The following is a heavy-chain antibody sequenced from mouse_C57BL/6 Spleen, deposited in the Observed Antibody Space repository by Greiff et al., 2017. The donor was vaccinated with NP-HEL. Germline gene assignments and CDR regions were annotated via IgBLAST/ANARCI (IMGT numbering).Heavy chain of an antibody. V-gene: IGHV2-2*01. CDR3: ARNDDGYYVDWFAY. CDR1: GFSLTSYG. Sequence: VMLVESGPGLVQPSQSLSITCTVSGFSLTSYGVHWVRQSPGKGLEWLGVIWSGGSTDYNAAFISRLSISKDNSKSQVFFKMNSLQADDTAIYYCARNDDGYYVDWFAYWGQGTLVTVSA. J-gene: IGHJ3*01. D-gene: IGHD2-3*01. CDR2: IWSGGST.